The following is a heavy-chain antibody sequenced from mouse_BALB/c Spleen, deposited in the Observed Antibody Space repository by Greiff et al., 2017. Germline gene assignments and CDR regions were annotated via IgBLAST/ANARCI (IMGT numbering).Heavy chain of an antibody. CDR1: GFTFSSYA. CDR2: ISSGGST. D-gene: IGHD1-2*01. V-gene: IGHV5-6-5*01. Sequence: EVKLMESGGGLVKPGGSLKLSCAASGFTFSSYAMSWVRQTPEKRLEWVASISSGGSTYYPDSVKGRFTISRDNARNILYLQMSSLRSEDTAMYYCARERVSLLRPYYYAMDYWGQGTSVTVSS. J-gene: IGHJ4*01. CDR3: ARERVSLLRPYYYAMDY.